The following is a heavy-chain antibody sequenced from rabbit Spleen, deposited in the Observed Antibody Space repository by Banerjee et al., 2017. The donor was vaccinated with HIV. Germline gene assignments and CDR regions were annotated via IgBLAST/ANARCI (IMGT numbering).Heavy chain of an antibody. CDR1: GFSLSSYH. CDR3: ARADACDADDYVDAM. D-gene: IGHD2-1*01. CDR2: IYAGSGSI. V-gene: IGHV1S69*01. Sequence: QSVEESGGRLVTPWTPLTLTCTVSGFSLSSYHMQWVRQAPGKGLEYIGFIYAGSGSIRYATWANGRFTSSKTATTADLKITSPTIEDTATYFCARADACDADDYVDAMWGPGTLVTVS. J-gene: IGHJ4*01.